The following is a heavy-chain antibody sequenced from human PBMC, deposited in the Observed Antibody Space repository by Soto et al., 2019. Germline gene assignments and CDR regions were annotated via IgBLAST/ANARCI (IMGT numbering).Heavy chain of an antibody. Sequence: PSVKVSCKASGYTFTGYYMHWVRQAPGQGLEWMGWINPNSGGTNYAQKFQGWVTMTRDTSISTAYMERGRLRSDDTAVYYCARFQLGFDYWGQGTLVTVSS. V-gene: IGHV1-2*04. CDR3: ARFQLGFDY. J-gene: IGHJ4*02. CDR1: GYTFTGYY. D-gene: IGHD6-13*01. CDR2: INPNSGGT.